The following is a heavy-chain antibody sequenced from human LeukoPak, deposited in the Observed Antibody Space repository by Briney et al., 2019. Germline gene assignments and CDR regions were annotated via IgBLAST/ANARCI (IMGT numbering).Heavy chain of an antibody. Sequence: SETLSLTCTVSGGSISSYYWSWIRQPPGKGLEWIGYIYYSGSTNYNPSLKSRVTISVDTSKNQFSLKLSSVTAADTAVYYCVASNWYFDLWGRGTLVTVSS. CDR3: VASNWYFDL. D-gene: IGHD4-11*01. J-gene: IGHJ2*01. V-gene: IGHV4-59*08. CDR2: IYYSGST. CDR1: GGSISSYY.